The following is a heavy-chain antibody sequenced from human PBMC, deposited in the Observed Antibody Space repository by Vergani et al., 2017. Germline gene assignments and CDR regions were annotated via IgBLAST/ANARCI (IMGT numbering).Heavy chain of an antibody. V-gene: IGHV3-30-3*01. CDR3: ARAGRAMLVSYYYMDV. CDR2: ISYDGSNK. Sequence: VQLLESGGGLVQPGGSLRLSCAASGFTFSSYAMSWVRQAPGKGLEWVAVISYDGSNKYYADSVKGRFTISRDNSKNTLYLQMNSLRGEDTAVYHCARAGRAMLVSYYYMDVWGKGTTVTVSS. CDR1: GFTFSSYA. J-gene: IGHJ6*03. D-gene: IGHD2-2*01.